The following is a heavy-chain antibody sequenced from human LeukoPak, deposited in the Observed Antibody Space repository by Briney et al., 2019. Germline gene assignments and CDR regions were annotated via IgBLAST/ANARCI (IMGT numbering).Heavy chain of an antibody. CDR2: ISYDGSNK. J-gene: IGHJ6*02. CDR3: ARGGYSYGYLRDYYYGMDV. CDR1: GFTFSSYA. V-gene: IGHV3-30-3*01. Sequence: GRSLRPSCAASGFTFSSYAMHWVRQAPGKGLEWVAVISYDGSNKYYADSVKGRFTISRDNSKNTLYLQMNSLRAEDTAVYYCARGGYSYGYLRDYYYGMDVWGQGTTVTVSS. D-gene: IGHD5-18*01.